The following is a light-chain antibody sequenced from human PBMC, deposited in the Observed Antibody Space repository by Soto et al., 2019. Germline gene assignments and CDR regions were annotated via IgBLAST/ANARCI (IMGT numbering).Light chain of an antibody. CDR3: TSFTSSSTWV. V-gene: IGLV2-14*03. CDR2: EVS. CDR1: SSDVGGYNY. Sequence: QSVLTQPASVSGSPGQSITISCTGTSSDVGGYNYVSWFQQHPGKAPKLKIYEVSNQPSGVSNRFSGSKSGYTASLTISELQAEDEADYYCTSFTSSSTWVFGGGTKVTVL. J-gene: IGLJ3*02.